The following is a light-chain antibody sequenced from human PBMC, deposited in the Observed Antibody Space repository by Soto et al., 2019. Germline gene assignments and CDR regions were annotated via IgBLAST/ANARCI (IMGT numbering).Light chain of an antibody. CDR1: QGVSNY. J-gene: IGKJ4*01. CDR2: AAS. CDR3: QQLNGYPLT. Sequence: DIQLTQSPSFLSASVGDRVTITCRASQGVSNYLAWYQQKPGKAPNLLIYAASTLQSGVPLRFSGSAFGTEFTLTISSLQPEDSATYYCQQLNGYPLTFGGGTTVEI. V-gene: IGKV1-9*01.